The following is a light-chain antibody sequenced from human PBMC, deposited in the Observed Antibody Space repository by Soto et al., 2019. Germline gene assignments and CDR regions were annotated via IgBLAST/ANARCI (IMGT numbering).Light chain of an antibody. V-gene: IGKV3-15*01. CDR1: QSVSGN. CDR3: QQYNNWPRT. Sequence: EIVMTQSPATLSVSPGDIATLSCRASQSVSGNLAWYQQKPGQAPRLLIYGASTRATGIPARFSGSGSGTEFTLTISSLQSEDFAVYYCQQYNNWPRTFGQGTKLEIK. CDR2: GAS. J-gene: IGKJ2*01.